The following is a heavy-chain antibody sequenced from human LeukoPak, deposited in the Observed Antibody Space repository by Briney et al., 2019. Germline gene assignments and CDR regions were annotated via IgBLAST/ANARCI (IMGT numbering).Heavy chain of an antibody. CDR2: ISSSSSTI. Sequence: GGSLRLSCAASGFTFSTYSMNWVRQAPGKGLEWVSYISSSSSTICYADSVKGRFTISRDNAKNSLFLQMSSLRAEDTAVYYRARTDAFDVWGQGTMVTVSS. V-gene: IGHV3-48*04. J-gene: IGHJ3*01. CDR3: ARTDAFDV. CDR1: GFTFSTYS.